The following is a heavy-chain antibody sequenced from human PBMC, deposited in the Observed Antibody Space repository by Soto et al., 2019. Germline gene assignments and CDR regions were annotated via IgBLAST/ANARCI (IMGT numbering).Heavy chain of an antibody. CDR1: GGSISSYY. V-gene: IGHV4-59*01. CDR2: TYYSGST. D-gene: IGHD3-16*02. J-gene: IGHJ5*02. CDR3: ARGSPYDYVWGSYRYNWFDP. Sequence: SETLSLTCTVSGGSISSYYWSWIRQPPGKGLEWIGYTYYSGSTNYNPSLKSRVTISVDTSKNQFSLKLSSVTAADTAVYYCARGSPYDYVWGSYRYNWFDPWGEGTLVTVSS.